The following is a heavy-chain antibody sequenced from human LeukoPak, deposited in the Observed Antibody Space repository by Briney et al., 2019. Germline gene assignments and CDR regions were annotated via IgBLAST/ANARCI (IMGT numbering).Heavy chain of an antibody. CDR2: IYTSGST. Sequence: SETLSLTCAVSGGSISSSSYYWGWIRQPPGKGLEWIGRIYTSGSTNYNPSLKSRVTMSVDTSKNQFSLKLSSVTAADTAVYYCARDGDMATIENYFDHWGQGTLVTVSS. V-gene: IGHV4-39*07. J-gene: IGHJ4*02. CDR3: ARDGDMATIENYFDH. CDR1: GGSISSSSYY. D-gene: IGHD5-24*01.